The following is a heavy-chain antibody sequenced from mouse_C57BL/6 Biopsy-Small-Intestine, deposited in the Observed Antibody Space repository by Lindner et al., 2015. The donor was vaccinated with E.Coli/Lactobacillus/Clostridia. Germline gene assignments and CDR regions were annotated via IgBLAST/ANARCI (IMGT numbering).Heavy chain of an antibody. CDR3: ARSEDGYDYAMDY. CDR2: INPNNGGT. CDR1: GYTFTDYN. D-gene: IGHD2-2*01. V-gene: IGHV1-22*01. Sequence: VQLQESGPELVKPGASVKIPCKASGYTFTDYNMDWVKQSHGKSLEWVGYINPNNGGTSYNQKFKGKATLTVNKSSSTAYMELRSLTSEDSAVYYCARSEDGYDYAMDYWGQGTSVTVSS. J-gene: IGHJ4*01.